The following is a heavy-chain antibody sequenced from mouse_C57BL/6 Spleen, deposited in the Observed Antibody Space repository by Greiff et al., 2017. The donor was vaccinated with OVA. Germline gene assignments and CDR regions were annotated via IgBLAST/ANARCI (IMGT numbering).Heavy chain of an antibody. Sequence: EVQRVESEGGLVQPGSSMKLSCTASGFTFSDYYMAWVRQVPEKGLEWVANINYDGSSTYYLDSLKSRFIISRDNAKNILYLQMSSLKSEDTATYYCAREGNYYYFDYWGQGTTLTVSS. J-gene: IGHJ2*01. V-gene: IGHV5-16*01. D-gene: IGHD2-1*01. CDR2: INYDGSST. CDR1: GFTFSDYY. CDR3: AREGNYYYFDY.